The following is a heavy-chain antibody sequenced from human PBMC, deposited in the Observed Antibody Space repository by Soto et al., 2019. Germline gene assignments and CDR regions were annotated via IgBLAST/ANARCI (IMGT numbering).Heavy chain of an antibody. Sequence: PGGSLRLSCAASGFTFSGYSMNWVRQAPGKGLECVSSISSSSSYIYYADSVKGRFTISRDNAKNSLYLQMNSLRAEDTAVYYCARDRSAAGTFGSGWFDPWGQGTLVTVSS. CDR3: ARDRSAAGTFGSGWFDP. CDR1: GFTFSGYS. D-gene: IGHD6-13*01. CDR2: ISSSSSYI. V-gene: IGHV3-21*01. J-gene: IGHJ5*02.